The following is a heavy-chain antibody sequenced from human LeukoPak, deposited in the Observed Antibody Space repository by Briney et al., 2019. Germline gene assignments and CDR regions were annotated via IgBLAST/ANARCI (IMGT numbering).Heavy chain of an antibody. CDR3: ARDDLVTSDYMDV. V-gene: IGHV4-4*07. Sequence: PSETLSLTCTVSGASISNYYWSWIRQPAGKGLEWIGRISTSGSTNYNPSLKSRVTMSVDTSKNQFSLKLSSVTAADTAVYYCARDDLVTSDYMDVWGKGTTVTVSS. D-gene: IGHD2-21*02. CDR1: GASISNYY. CDR2: ISTSGST. J-gene: IGHJ6*03.